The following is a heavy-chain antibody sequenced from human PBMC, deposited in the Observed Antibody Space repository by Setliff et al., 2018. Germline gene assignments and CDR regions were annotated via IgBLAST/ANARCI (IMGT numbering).Heavy chain of an antibody. D-gene: IGHD3-3*01. Sequence: SETLSLTCTVSGDSISSGSYYWTWIRQPAGKGLEWIGHFHTGGSTNYNRSLRSRVSISVDTSKNQFSLKLSSVTAADTATYYCARAGPTVTFFRVLVISWWDPWGQGSLVTSPQ. CDR3: ARAGPTVTFFRVLVISWWDP. CDR1: GDSISSGSYY. J-gene: IGHJ5*02. V-gene: IGHV4-61*09. CDR2: FHTGGST.